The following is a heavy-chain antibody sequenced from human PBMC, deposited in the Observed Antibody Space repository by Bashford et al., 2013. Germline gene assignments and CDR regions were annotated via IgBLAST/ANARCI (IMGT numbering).Heavy chain of an antibody. CDR3: AIARTVTTDY. CDR2: ISHDGSST. CDR1: EFTFSSYW. Sequence: GSLRLSCEASEFTFSSYWMHWVRQAPGKGLVWVSRISHDGSSTIYADSVKGRFTSSRDNAKNTLYLQMNSLRAEDTAVYYCAIARTVTTDYWGQGTLVTVSS. D-gene: IGHD4-17*01. V-gene: IGHV3-74*01. J-gene: IGHJ4*02.